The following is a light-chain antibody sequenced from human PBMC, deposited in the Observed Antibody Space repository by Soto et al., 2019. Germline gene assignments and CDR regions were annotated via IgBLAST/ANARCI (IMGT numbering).Light chain of an antibody. CDR2: AAS. V-gene: IGKV3-15*01. CDR3: KQYNIWPLWT. J-gene: IGKJ1*01. CDR1: ESVTSS. Sequence: MTKWRATRSGSPGDGATRACMASESVTSSLAWYQQKPGQPPRLLIYAASTRATDGPARFSGGGSETEFTRTIISLQREDFAVYLCKQYNIWPLWTLGQGTKVDIK.